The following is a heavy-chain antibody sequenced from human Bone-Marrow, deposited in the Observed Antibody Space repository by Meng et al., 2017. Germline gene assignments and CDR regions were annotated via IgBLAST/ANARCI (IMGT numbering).Heavy chain of an antibody. CDR1: GGSISSSSYY. D-gene: IGHD2-15*01. V-gene: IGHV4-39*07. CDR3: ARDLPAYCSGGSCYPNWFDP. Sequence: ESLKISCTVSGGSISSSSYYWGWIRQPPGKGLEWIGSIYYSGSTYYNPSLKSRVTISVDTSKNQFSLKLSSVTAADTAVYYCARDLPAYCSGGSCYPNWFDPWGQGTLVTGAS. J-gene: IGHJ5*02. CDR2: IYYSGST.